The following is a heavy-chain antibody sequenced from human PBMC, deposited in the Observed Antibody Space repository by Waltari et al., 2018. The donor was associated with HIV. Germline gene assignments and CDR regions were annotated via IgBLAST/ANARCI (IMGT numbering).Heavy chain of an antibody. CDR1: GYNFITYG. V-gene: IGHV1-69*12. CDR2: IIPIFGTA. Sequence: QVQLIQSGGEVKKPGASVKVSCKPSGYNFITYGLSWMRQDPGQGLEWMGWIIPIFGTANYAQKFQGRVTITADESTSTAYMELSSLRSEDTAVYYCARGLGHYYGSGRGWDYWGQGTLVTVSS. J-gene: IGHJ4*02. D-gene: IGHD3-10*01. CDR3: ARGLGHYYGSGRGWDY.